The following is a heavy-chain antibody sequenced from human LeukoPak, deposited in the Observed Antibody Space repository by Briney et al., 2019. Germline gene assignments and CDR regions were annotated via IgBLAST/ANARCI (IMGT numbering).Heavy chain of an antibody. J-gene: IGHJ3*02. V-gene: IGHV4-34*01. Sequence: SETLSLTCAVYGGSFSGYYWSWIRPPPGKGMEWIGEINHSGSTNYNPSLKSRVTISVDTSKNQYSLKLSSVTAADTAVYYCARIGDTAMAYAFDIWGQGTMVTVSS. CDR3: ARIGDTAMAYAFDI. CDR1: GGSFSGYY. D-gene: IGHD5-18*01. CDR2: INHSGST.